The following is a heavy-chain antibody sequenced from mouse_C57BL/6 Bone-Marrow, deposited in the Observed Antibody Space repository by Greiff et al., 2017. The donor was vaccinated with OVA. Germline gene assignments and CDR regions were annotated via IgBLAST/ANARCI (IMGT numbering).Heavy chain of an antibody. D-gene: IGHD2-4*01. V-gene: IGHV7-1*01. CDR3: ARDGRDYDYGFAY. CDR2: SRTKANDYTT. CDR1: GFTFSDFY. J-gene: IGHJ3*01. Sequence: EVKLVESGGGLVQSGRSLRLSCATSGFTFSDFYMEWVRQAPGKGLEWIAASRTKANDYTTEYRESVKGRFIVSRDTSQSVLYLQRNDLRAEDTAIYYCARDGRDYDYGFAYWGQGTLVTVSA.